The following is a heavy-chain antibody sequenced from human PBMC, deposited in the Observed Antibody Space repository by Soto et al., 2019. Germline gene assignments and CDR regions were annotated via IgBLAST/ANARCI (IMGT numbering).Heavy chain of an antibody. CDR2: IYHSGST. V-gene: IGHV4-31*03. Sequence: SETLSLTCTVSGGSISSGGYYWRWIRQRPVQGLEWIGYIYHSGSTYYHPSLKSRVTISVDTSKNQFSLKLSSVTAADTAVYYCARDREYSSSGYYYGMDVWGQGTTLTVSS. CDR3: ARDREYSSSGYYYGMDV. CDR1: GGSISSGGYY. J-gene: IGHJ6*02. D-gene: IGHD6-6*01.